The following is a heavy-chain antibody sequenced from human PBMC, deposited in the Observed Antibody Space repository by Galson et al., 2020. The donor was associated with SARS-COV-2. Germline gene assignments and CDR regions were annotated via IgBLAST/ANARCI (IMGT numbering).Heavy chain of an antibody. CDR2: IHHSGGP. J-gene: IGHJ4*02. D-gene: IGHD6-19*01. CDR3: ARVKVADALDY. V-gene: IGHV4-38-2*01. Sequence: SETLSLTCAVSGYSITSGYFWGWIRQPPGKGLEWIGRIHHSGGPYYNPSLKSRVTISVDTSKNQFSLNLSSVTAADTAVYYCARVKVADALDYWGQGTLVTVSS. CDR1: GYSITSGYF.